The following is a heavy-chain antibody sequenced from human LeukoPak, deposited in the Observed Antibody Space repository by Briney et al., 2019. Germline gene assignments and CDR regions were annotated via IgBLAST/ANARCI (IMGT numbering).Heavy chain of an antibody. CDR1: GFTFSDYR. D-gene: IGHD1-26*01. Sequence: PGRSLRLSCAASGFTFSDYRMNWVRQAPGKGLEWVSYISRTRNTIYYADSVKGRFTISRDNAKSSLYLQMNSLRDDDTAVYYCARDLSGSYFDYWGQGTLVTVSS. V-gene: IGHV3-48*02. CDR2: ISRTRNTI. J-gene: IGHJ4*02. CDR3: ARDLSGSYFDY.